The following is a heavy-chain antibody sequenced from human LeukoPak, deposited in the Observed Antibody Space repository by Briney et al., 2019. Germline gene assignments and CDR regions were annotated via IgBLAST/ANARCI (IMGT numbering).Heavy chain of an antibody. CDR2: IIGDGTRT. CDR1: GFSFSYYW. Sequence: GGSLRLSCAASGFSFSYYWMHWVRQGSGKGPVWVSRIIGDGTRTDYADSVKGRFSISRDNAKNTLYLQMNSLRVEDTAVYYCARGRPHGNDYWGQGTLVTVSS. D-gene: IGHD4-23*01. CDR3: ARGRPHGNDY. V-gene: IGHV3-74*01. J-gene: IGHJ4*02.